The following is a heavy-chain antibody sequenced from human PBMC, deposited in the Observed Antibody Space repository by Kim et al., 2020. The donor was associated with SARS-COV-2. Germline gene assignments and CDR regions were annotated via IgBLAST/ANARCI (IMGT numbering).Heavy chain of an antibody. CDR2: ISYDGSNK. CDR3: ARDGPMFDY. Sequence: GGSLRLSCAASGFTFSSYAMHWVRQAPGKGLEWVAVISYDGSNKYYADSVKGRFTISRDNSKNTLYLQMNSLRAEDTAVYYCARDGPMFDYWGQGTLVTVSS. V-gene: IGHV3-30*04. J-gene: IGHJ4*02. CDR1: GFTFSSYA.